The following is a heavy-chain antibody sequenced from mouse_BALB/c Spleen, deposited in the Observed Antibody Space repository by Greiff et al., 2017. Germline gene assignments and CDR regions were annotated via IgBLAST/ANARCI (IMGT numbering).Heavy chain of an antibody. CDR2: ISSGSSTI. Sequence: EVKVEESGGGLVQPGGSRKLSCAASGFTFSSFGMHWVRQAPEKGLEWVAYISSGSSTIYYADTVKGRFTISRDNPKNTLFLQMTSLRSEDTAMYYCARSRGNYIYFDYWGQGTTLTVSS. D-gene: IGHD2-1*01. V-gene: IGHV5-17*02. J-gene: IGHJ2*01. CDR1: GFTFSSFG. CDR3: ARSRGNYIYFDY.